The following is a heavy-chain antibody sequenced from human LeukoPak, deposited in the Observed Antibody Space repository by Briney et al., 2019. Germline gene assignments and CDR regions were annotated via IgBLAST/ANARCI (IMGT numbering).Heavy chain of an antibody. CDR2: IKKDGSEK. CDR1: GFTFSAYS. V-gene: IGHV3-7*01. Sequence: GSLRLSCAASGFTFSAYSMTWVRPAPGKGLEWVANIKKDGSEKYYVDSVKGRFTISRDNAKNSLYLQMNSLRAEDTALYYCARDFDSGGQGTLVTVSS. CDR3: ARDFDS. J-gene: IGHJ5*01.